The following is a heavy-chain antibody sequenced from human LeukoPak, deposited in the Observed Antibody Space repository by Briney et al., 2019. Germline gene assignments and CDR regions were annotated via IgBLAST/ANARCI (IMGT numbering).Heavy chain of an antibody. CDR2: IYYSGST. CDR3: ATVTTVTTPWGYYYYMDV. D-gene: IGHD4-17*01. V-gene: IGHV4-59*01. Sequence: SETLSLTCTVSGGSISSYYWSWIRQPPGKGLEWIGYIYYSGSTNYNPSLKSRVTISVDTSKNQFSLKLSSVTAADTAVYYCATVTTVTTPWGYYYYMDVWGKGPPVTVSS. J-gene: IGHJ6*03. CDR1: GGSISSYY.